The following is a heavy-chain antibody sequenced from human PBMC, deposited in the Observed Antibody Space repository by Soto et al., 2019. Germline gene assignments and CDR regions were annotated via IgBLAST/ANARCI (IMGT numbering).Heavy chain of an antibody. V-gene: IGHV4-4*07. Sequence: SETLSLTCTVYGGSINTFYWSWVRQPAGKGLEWIGRIFSSGSTSFNPSLESRVAMSVDTSKNHFSLNLSSVTAADMAVYYCAREGSYSAYNFAHGIQLWSFDFWGQGALVTVSS. CDR3: AREGSYSAYNFAHGIQLWSFDF. D-gene: IGHD5-12*01. J-gene: IGHJ4*02. CDR1: GGSINTFY. CDR2: IFSSGST.